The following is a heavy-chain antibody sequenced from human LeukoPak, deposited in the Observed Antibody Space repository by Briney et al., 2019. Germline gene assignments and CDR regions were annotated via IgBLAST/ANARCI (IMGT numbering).Heavy chain of an antibody. CDR2: INSDGSST. V-gene: IGHV3-74*01. D-gene: IGHD2/OR15-2a*01. CDR3: ARGRGTIYMFDY. Sequence: PGGSLRLSCAASGFTFNRYWMHWVRQVPGKGLVWVSRINSDGSSTTYADSEKGRFTISRDNARSTLYLQMNSLRAEDTAVYYCARGRGTIYMFDYWGQGTLVTVSS. CDR1: GFTFNRYW. J-gene: IGHJ4*02.